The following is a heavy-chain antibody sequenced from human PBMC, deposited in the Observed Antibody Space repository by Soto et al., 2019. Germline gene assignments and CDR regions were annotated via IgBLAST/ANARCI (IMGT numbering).Heavy chain of an antibody. V-gene: IGHV1-69*13. J-gene: IGHJ5*02. CDR1: GGTFSSYA. CDR3: ARDAKYVGLPATDPGFDLLRRGLDP. D-gene: IGHD2-15*01. Sequence: GASVKVSCKASGGTFSSYAISWVRQAPGQGLEWMGGIIPIFGTANYAQKFQGRVTITADESTSTAYMELSSLRSEDTAVYYCARDAKYVGLPATDPGFDLLRRGLDPWGQGPLVTVSS. CDR2: IIPIFGTA.